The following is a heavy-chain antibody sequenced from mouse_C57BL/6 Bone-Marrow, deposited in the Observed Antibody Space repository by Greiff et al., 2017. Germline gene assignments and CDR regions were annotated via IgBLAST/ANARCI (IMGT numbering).Heavy chain of an antibody. CDR1: GYTFTSYW. D-gene: IGHD2-3*01. CDR3: ARSGGYDGYIDY. CDR2: IHPNSGST. Sequence: VQLQQPGAELVKPGASVKLSCKASGYTFTSYWMHWVKQRPGQGLEWIGMIHPNSGSTNYNEKFKSKATLTVDKSSSTAYMQLSSLTSEDSAVYYCARSGGYDGYIDYWGQGTTLTVSS. J-gene: IGHJ2*01. V-gene: IGHV1-64*01.